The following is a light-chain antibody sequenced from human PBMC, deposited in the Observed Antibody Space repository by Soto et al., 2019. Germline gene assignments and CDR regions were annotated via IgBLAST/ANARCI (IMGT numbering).Light chain of an antibody. CDR3: QKYNSAPQT. J-gene: IGKJ1*01. Sequence: DIQMTPSPSSLSASVVDRVTITCRASQGISNYLAWYQQKPGKVPKLLIYAASTLQSGIPSRFSGSGSGTVFTLTISSLQPEDVATYYCQKYNSAPQTFGQGTKVDIK. CDR2: AAS. CDR1: QGISNY. V-gene: IGKV1-27*01.